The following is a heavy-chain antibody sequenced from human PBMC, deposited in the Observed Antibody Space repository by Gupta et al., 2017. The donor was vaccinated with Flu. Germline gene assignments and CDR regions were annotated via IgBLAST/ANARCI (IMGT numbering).Heavy chain of an antibody. CDR3: ARVAVGVPAAMDY. CDR2: VRKKVNSYTT. Sequence: EVQLVESGGGLVQPGGSLRLSCAASGFSFSDHYMDWVRQAPVKGLEWVARVRKKVNSYTTEYAASVKGRFTISRDDSKNSLFLQMDSLKTEDTAVYYCARVAVGVPAAMDYWGQGTLVTVST. J-gene: IGHJ4*02. CDR1: GFSFSDHY. D-gene: IGHD2-2*01. V-gene: IGHV3-72*01.